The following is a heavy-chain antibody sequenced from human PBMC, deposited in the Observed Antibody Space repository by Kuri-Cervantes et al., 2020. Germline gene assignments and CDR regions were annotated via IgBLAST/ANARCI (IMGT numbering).Heavy chain of an antibody. CDR2: INHSGST. Sequence: ESLKISCAVYGGSFSDYYWTWIRQPPGKGLEWIGEINHSGSTNYNPSLKSRVTISVDTSKNQFSLKLSSVTAADTAVYYCARLMSSGYPDYWGQGTLVTVSS. CDR3: ARLMSSGYPDY. CDR1: GGSFSDYY. D-gene: IGHD3-22*01. V-gene: IGHV4-34*01. J-gene: IGHJ4*02.